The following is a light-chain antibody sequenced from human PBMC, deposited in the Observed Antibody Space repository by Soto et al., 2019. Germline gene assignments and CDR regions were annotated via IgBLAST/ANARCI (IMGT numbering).Light chain of an antibody. CDR1: QSVSSL. V-gene: IGKV3-11*01. J-gene: IGKJ4*01. CDR3: QQRSNWPLS. Sequence: EIGLTQSPATLSLSPGERATLSCRASQSVSSLLAWYQQKSGQPPRLLISDASNRATGVPARFSGSGSGTDFTLIISSLEPEDFAVYYCQQRSNWPLSFGGGTKVEI. CDR2: DAS.